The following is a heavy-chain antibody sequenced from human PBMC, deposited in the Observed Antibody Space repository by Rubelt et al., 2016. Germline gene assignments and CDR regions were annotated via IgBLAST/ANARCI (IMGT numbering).Heavy chain of an antibody. Sequence: QVQLVQSGAEVKKPGASVKLSCKPSGYSFSTYAMHWLRQAPGLRLEWMGINTGSGNTVYSKKFQGRVTMAADESTSTADMELSSLRSEDTAVYYCARKSYGDTGYYFDYWGQGTLVTVSS. D-gene: IGHD4-17*01. J-gene: IGHJ4*02. CDR3: ARKSYGDTGYYFDY. CDR1: GYSFSTYA. V-gene: IGHV1-3*04. CDR2: INTGSGNT.